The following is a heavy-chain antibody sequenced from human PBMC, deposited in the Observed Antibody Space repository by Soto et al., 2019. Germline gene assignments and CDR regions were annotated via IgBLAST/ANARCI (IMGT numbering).Heavy chain of an antibody. CDR2: IYYSGST. CDR1: GGSVSSGSYY. J-gene: IGHJ5*02. D-gene: IGHD5-18*01. Sequence: SETLSLTWTVSGGSVSSGSYYWSWIRQPPGKGLEWIGYIYYSGSTNYNPSLKSRVTISVDTSKNQFSLKLSSVTAADTAVYYCARGVPYSYGYVSWFDPWGQGTLVTVSS. CDR3: ARGVPYSYGYVSWFDP. V-gene: IGHV4-61*01.